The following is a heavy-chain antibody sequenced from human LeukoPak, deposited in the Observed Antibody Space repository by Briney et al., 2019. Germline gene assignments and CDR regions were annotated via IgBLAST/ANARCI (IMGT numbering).Heavy chain of an antibody. CDR3: ARGYDSSGYYPALWYFDY. Sequence: PGGSLRLSCAASGFTFSSYWMSWVRQPPGKGLEWVANIKQDGSEKYYVDSVKGRFTISRDNAKNSLYLQMNSLRAEDTAVYYCARGYDSSGYYPALWYFDYWGQGTLVTVSS. CDR1: GFTFSSYW. J-gene: IGHJ4*02. D-gene: IGHD3-22*01. CDR2: IKQDGSEK. V-gene: IGHV3-7*03.